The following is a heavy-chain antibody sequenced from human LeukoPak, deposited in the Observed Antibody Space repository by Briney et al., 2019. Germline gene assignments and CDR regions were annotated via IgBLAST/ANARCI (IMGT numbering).Heavy chain of an antibody. V-gene: IGHV5-51*01. CDR1: GYSFTSYW. CDR3: ARQRLQLWTPLDY. D-gene: IGHD5-18*01. J-gene: IGHJ4*02. CDR2: IYPGDSDT. Sequence: GESLKISCKGSGYSFTSYWIGWVRQMPGKGLEWMGIIYPGDSDTRYSPSFQGQVTISADKSISTAYLQWSSLKASGTAMYYCARQRLQLWTPLDYWGQGTLVTVSS.